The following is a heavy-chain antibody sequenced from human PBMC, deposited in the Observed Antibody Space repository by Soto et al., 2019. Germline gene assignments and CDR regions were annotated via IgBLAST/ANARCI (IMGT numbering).Heavy chain of an antibody. D-gene: IGHD3-10*01. CDR1: GYSFTSYW. Sequence: PGESLKISCKGSGYSFTSYWIGWVRQMPGKGLEWMGIIYPGDSDTRYSPSFQGQVTISADKSISTAYLQWSSPMASDTAMYYCARLDRSGTLGWYYYYGMDVWGQGTTVTVSS. CDR2: IYPGDSDT. V-gene: IGHV5-51*01. CDR3: ARLDRSGTLGWYYYYGMDV. J-gene: IGHJ6*02.